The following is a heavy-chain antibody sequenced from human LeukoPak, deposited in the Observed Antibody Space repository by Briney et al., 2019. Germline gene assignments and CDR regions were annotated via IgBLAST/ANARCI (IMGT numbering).Heavy chain of an antibody. D-gene: IGHD4-17*01. CDR1: GYTFTSYD. J-gene: IGHJ4*02. Sequence: ASVKVSCKTSGYTFTSYDINWERQATGQGLEWMGWMNPNSGYTGFAQKFQGRVTMTRDTSISTAYMELSSLRSEDTAVYYCVRVYGAIDYWGQGTLVTVSS. CDR2: MNPNSGYT. CDR3: VRVYGAIDY. V-gene: IGHV1-8*01.